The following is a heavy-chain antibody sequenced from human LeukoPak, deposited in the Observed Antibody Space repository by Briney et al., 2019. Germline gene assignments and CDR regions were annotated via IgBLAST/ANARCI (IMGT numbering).Heavy chain of an antibody. D-gene: IGHD4-17*01. CDR2: IRYDGSNK. J-gene: IGHJ3*02. CDR3: AKEDYGDYSAFDI. CDR1: GFTFSSYG. Sequence: GGSLRLSCAASGFTFSSYGMHWVRQAPGKGLEWVAFIRYDGSNKYYADSVKGRFTISRDNSKNTLYLQMNSLRAEDTAVYYCAKEDYGDYSAFDIWGQGTMVTVSS. V-gene: IGHV3-30*02.